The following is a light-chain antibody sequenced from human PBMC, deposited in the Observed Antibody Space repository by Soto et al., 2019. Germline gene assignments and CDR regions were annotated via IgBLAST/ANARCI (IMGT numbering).Light chain of an antibody. J-gene: IGLJ2*01. CDR1: SSDIGGYNY. V-gene: IGLV2-14*01. CDR3: SSYTSSSTLV. Sequence: QSALTQPASVSGSPGQSISISCTGTSSDIGGYNYVSWYQQHPGKAPKLMIWEVSHRPSGVSNRFSGSKSGNTASLTISGLRAEDEADYYCSSYTSSSTLVFGGVTKLTVL. CDR2: EVS.